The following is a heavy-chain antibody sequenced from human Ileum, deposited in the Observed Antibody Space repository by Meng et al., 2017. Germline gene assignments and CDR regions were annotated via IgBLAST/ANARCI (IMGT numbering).Heavy chain of an antibody. CDR1: GTW. J-gene: IGHJ4*02. Sequence: VQLQAPGPRLVKPSGTLSLTCAVSGTWWSWVRQPPGKGLEWIGEIFQSGRTNYNPSLKSRVTISIDKSKSQISLQLSAVTAADTAVYSCATSNDRDVYYLGYWGQGTLVTVFS. CDR3: ATSNDRDVYYLGY. D-gene: IGHD3-22*01. CDR2: IFQSGRT. V-gene: IGHV4-4*02.